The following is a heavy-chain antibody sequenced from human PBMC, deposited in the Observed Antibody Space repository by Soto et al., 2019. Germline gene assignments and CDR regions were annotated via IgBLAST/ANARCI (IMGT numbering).Heavy chain of an antibody. CDR3: ARHRATVAYDAFDI. J-gene: IGHJ3*02. CDR1: GFTFSDYY. V-gene: IGHV3-11*01. Sequence: QVPLVESGGGLVKPGGSLRLSCAASGFTFSDYYMSWIRQAPGKGLEWVSYISTSGSTIYYADSVKGRFTISRDNGKTSLYLQMNSLRAEDTAVYYCARHRATVAYDAFDIWGQGTMVTVSS. D-gene: IGHD4-17*01. CDR2: ISTSGSTI.